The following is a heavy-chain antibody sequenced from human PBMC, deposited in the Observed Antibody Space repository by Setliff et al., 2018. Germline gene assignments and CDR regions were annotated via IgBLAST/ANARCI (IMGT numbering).Heavy chain of an antibody. CDR2: IIPIFGTA. D-gene: IGHD2-15*01. CDR3: ARGANPGEGYCSGGSCYTCVY. J-gene: IGHJ4*02. CDR1: GGTFSSYA. Sequence: AVKVSCKASGGTFSSYAISWVRQAPGQGLEWMGGIIPIFGTANYAQKFQGRVTITTDESTSKAYMELSSLRSEDTAVYYCARGANPGEGYCSGGSCYTCVYWGQGTLVTVSS. V-gene: IGHV1-69*05.